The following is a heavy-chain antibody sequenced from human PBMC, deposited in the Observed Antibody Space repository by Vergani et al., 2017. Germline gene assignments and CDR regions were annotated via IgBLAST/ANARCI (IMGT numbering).Heavy chain of an antibody. V-gene: IGHV4-59*01. CDR2: IYYSGST. CDR1: GGSISSYY. J-gene: IGHJ6*02. Sequence: QVQLQESGPGLVKPSETLSLTCTVSGGSISSYYWSWIRPPPGTGLEWIGYIYYSGSTNYNPSLKSRVTISVDTSKNQFSLKLSSVTAADTAVYYCARRSQSRYETYYYYGMDVWGQGTTVTVSS. CDR3: ARRSQSRYETYYYYGMDV. D-gene: IGHD5-12*01.